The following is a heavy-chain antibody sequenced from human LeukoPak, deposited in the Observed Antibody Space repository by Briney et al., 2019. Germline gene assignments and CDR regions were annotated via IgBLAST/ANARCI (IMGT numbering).Heavy chain of an antibody. CDR1: GGSISSYY. J-gene: IGHJ6*03. CDR3: ARAAMGGVNYYYYYYMDV. D-gene: IGHD5-18*01. V-gene: IGHV4-59*01. CDR2: SYYSGST. Sequence: SETLSLTCTVSGGSISSYYWSWIRQPPEKGLEWIGYSYYSGSTNYNPSLKSRVTISVDTSKNQFSLKLSSVTAADTAVYYCARAAMGGVNYYYYYYMDVWGKGTTVTVSS.